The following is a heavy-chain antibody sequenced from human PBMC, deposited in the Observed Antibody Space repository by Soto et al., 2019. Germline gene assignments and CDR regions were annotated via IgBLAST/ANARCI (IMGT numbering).Heavy chain of an antibody. CDR2: IYPGDSDT. D-gene: IGHD6-13*01. J-gene: IGHJ5*02. Sequence: PGESLKISCKGSGYTFTDYWIGWVRQLPGKGLEWMGIIYPGDSDTRYSPSFQGHVTITVDKSTSTAYLQWNTLKASDTAVYYCARDSSSWFRGWFDPWGQGTLVTVSS. CDR3: ARDSSSWFRGWFDP. CDR1: GYTFTDYW. V-gene: IGHV5-51*01.